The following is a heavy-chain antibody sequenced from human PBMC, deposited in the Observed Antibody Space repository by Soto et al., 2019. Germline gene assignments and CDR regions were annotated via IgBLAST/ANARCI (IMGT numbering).Heavy chain of an antibody. CDR3: ARKIPNDAFDI. CDR2: IYYSGST. CDR1: GGSISSYY. V-gene: IGHV4-59*12. J-gene: IGHJ3*02. Sequence: SETLSLTCTVSGGSISSYYWSWIRQPPGKGLEWIGYIYYSGSTNYNPSLKSRVTISVDTSKNQFSLKLSSVTAADTAVYYCARKIPNDAFDIWGQGTMVTVSS. D-gene: IGHD2-2*02.